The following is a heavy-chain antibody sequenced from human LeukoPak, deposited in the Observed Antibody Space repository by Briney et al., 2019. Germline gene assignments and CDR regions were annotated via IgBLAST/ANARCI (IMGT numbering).Heavy chain of an antibody. V-gene: IGHV1-2*02. CDR2: INPNSGGT. J-gene: IGHJ4*02. CDR1: GYTFTGYY. Sequence: GASVKVSCKASGYTFTGYYMHWVRQAPGQGLEWMGWINPNSGGTNYAQKFQGRVTMTRDTSISTAYMELSRLRSDDTAVYYCARDPSIEVVPAAIDYWGQGTLVTVSS. D-gene: IGHD2-2*01. CDR3: ARDPSIEVVPAAIDY.